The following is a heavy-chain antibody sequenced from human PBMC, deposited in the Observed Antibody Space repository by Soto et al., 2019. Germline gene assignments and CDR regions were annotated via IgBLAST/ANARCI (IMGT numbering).Heavy chain of an antibody. V-gene: IGHV3-30-3*01. D-gene: IGHD3-9*01. J-gene: IGHJ4*02. Sequence: QVQLVESGGGVVQPGRSLRLSCAASGFTFSSYAMHWVRQAPGKGLEWVAVISYDGSNKYYADSVKGRFTISRDNSKNTLYLQMNSLRAEDTAVYYCARGDILTGYGLSRYWGQGTLVTVSS. CDR3: ARGDILTGYGLSRY. CDR1: GFTFSSYA. CDR2: ISYDGSNK.